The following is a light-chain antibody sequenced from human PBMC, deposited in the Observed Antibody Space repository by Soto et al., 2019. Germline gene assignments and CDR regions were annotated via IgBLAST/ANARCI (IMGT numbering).Light chain of an antibody. CDR1: QSISSY. CDR3: QQLNSYPRT. J-gene: IGKJ4*01. CDR2: AAS. V-gene: IGKV1-9*01. Sequence: DIQMTQSPSSLSASVGDRFTITCRASQSISSYLNWYQQKPGKAPKLLIYAASTLQSGVPSRFSGSGSGADFTLTISSLQPEDFATYCCQQLNSYPRTFGGGTKVDIK.